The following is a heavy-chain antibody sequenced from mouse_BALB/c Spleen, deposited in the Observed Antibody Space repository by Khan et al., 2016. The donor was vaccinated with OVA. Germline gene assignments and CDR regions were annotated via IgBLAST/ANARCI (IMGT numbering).Heavy chain of an antibody. Sequence: EVKLQESGPGLVKPSQSLSLTCTVAGYSITSDYAWNWIRQFPGNKLEWMGYISYSGSTGYNPSLKSRISITRDTSKNQFFLQLKSVTTEDTATYYCARELGRYYAMDYWGQGTSVTVSS. J-gene: IGHJ4*01. CDR2: ISYSGST. V-gene: IGHV3-2*02. CDR3: ARELGRYYAMDY. D-gene: IGHD4-1*01. CDR1: GYSITSDYA.